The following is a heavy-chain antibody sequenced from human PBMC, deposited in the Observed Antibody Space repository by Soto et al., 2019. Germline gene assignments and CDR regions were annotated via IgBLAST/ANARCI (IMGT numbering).Heavy chain of an antibody. J-gene: IGHJ4*02. Sequence: GGSLRLSCAASGFTFSSYGMHWVRQAPGKGLEWVAVISYDGSNKYYADSVKGRFTISRDNSKNTLYLQMNSLRAEDTAVYYCANPYGSGSYYNSYPIVYWGQGTLVTVSS. CDR1: GFTFSSYG. D-gene: IGHD3-10*01. V-gene: IGHV3-30*18. CDR3: ANPYGSGSYYNSYPIVY. CDR2: ISYDGSNK.